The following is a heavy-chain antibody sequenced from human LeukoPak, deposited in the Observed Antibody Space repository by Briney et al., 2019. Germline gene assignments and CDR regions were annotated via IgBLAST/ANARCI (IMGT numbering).Heavy chain of an antibody. Sequence: GASVKVSCKASGGTFSSYAISWVRQAPGQGLEWMGRIIPILGIANYAQKFQGRVTITADKSTSTAYMELSSLRSEDTAVYYCARDSPGYGDYYCYGMDVWGQGTTVTVSS. CDR3: ARDSPGYGDYYCYGMDV. CDR2: IIPILGIA. J-gene: IGHJ6*02. CDR1: GGTFSSYA. V-gene: IGHV1-69*04. D-gene: IGHD4-17*01.